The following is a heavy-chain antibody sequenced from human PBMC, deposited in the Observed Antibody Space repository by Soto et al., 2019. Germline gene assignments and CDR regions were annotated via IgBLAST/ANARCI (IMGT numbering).Heavy chain of an antibody. D-gene: IGHD3-10*01. CDR1: GLTFTNAW. J-gene: IGHJ4*02. Sequence: PGGSLRLSCAASGLTFTNAWMSWVRQAPGKGLEWVGRIKKNSDGGTADYAAPVKGRFTISRDDSKNTLFLQMNSLKAEDTALYYCATVHLWPYYFDYWGQGILVTVSS. V-gene: IGHV3-15*01. CDR3: ATVHLWPYYFDY. CDR2: IKKNSDGGTA.